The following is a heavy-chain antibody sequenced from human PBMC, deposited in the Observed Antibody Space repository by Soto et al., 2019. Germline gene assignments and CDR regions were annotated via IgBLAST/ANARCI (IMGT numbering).Heavy chain of an antibody. CDR1: GFTFSSYA. CDR3: AIKGNYYDSSGSSGHDAFDI. D-gene: IGHD3-22*01. Sequence: GGSLRLSCAASGFTFSSYAMSWVRQAPGKGLEWVSAISGSGGSTYYADSVKGRFTISRDNSKNTLYLQMNSLRAEDTAVYYWAIKGNYYDSSGSSGHDAFDIWGQGTMVTVSS. CDR2: ISGSGGST. J-gene: IGHJ3*02. V-gene: IGHV3-23*01.